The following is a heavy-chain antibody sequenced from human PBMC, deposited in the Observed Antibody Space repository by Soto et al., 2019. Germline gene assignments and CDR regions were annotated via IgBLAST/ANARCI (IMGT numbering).Heavy chain of an antibody. CDR1: GYTFTSYG. Sequence: ASVKVSCKASGYTFTSYGISWVRQAPGQGLEWMGWISAYNGNTNYAQKLQGRVTMTTDTSTSTAYMELRSLRSDDTAVYDCAGFASGQLVSWFDPWGQGTLVTVSS. D-gene: IGHD6-6*01. CDR3: AGFASGQLVSWFDP. CDR2: ISAYNGNT. V-gene: IGHV1-18*01. J-gene: IGHJ5*02.